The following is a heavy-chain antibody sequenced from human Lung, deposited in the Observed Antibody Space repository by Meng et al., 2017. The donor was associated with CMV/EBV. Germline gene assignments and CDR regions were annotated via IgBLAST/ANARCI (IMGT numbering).Heavy chain of an antibody. D-gene: IGHD5-12*01. CDR2: LYYSGST. CDR3: ARGDSGSYYFDY. Sequence: SETLSLXXTVSGGSISSSTYYWGWVRQPPGKGVEWIGSLYYSGSTYYNPSLKSRVTISVDTSMNQFSLKLSSVTAADTAMYYCARGDSGSYYFDYWGQGTLVTVSS. J-gene: IGHJ4*02. V-gene: IGHV4-39*07. CDR1: GGSISSSTYY.